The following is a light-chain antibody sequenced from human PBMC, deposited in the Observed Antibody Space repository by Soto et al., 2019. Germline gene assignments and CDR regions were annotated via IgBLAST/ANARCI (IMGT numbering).Light chain of an antibody. CDR1: SSDVGGYNY. CDR2: EVR. J-gene: IGLJ2*01. Sequence: QSVLTQPASVSGSPGQSITISCTGTSSDVGGYNYVSWYQQHPGKAPKVMIYEVRNRPSGVSNRFSGSKSGNTASLTIFGLQAEDEADYYCSSYTGTNTVAFGGGTKLTVL. CDR3: SSYTGTNTVA. V-gene: IGLV2-14*01.